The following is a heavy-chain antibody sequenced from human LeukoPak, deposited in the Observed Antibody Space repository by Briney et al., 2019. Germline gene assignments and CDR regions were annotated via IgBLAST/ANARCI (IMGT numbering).Heavy chain of an antibody. V-gene: IGHV4-34*01. D-gene: IGHD4-17*01. Sequence: SETLSLTCAVYGGSFRGYYWSWIRQPPGKGLEWIGEINHSGSTNYNPSLKGRVTISVDTSKNQFSMKLSSVTAADTAVYYCARGMTTVTAFYYYYGMDVWGQGTTVTVSS. CDR2: INHSGST. CDR3: ARGMTTVTAFYYYYGMDV. J-gene: IGHJ6*02. CDR1: GGSFRGYY.